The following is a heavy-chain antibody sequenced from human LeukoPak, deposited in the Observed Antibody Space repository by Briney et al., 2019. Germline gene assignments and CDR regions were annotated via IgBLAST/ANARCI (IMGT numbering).Heavy chain of an antibody. CDR3: ARDRGIGSPYYYGMDV. CDR2: ISYDGNNK. D-gene: IGHD3-10*01. CDR1: GFTFSGYW. V-gene: IGHV3-30*03. J-gene: IGHJ6*02. Sequence: GGSLRLSCAASGFTFSGYWMTWVRQAPGKGLEWVAVISYDGNNKYYTDSVKGRFTISTDNSKNTLYLQMNSLRAEDTAVYYCARDRGIGSPYYYGMDVWGQGTTVTVSS.